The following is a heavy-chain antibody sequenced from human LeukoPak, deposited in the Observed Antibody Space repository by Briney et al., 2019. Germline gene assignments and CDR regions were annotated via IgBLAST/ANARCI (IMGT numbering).Heavy chain of an antibody. Sequence: PGGSLRLSCAASGFTFSFYAMGWVRQAPGKGLEWVASISGRDDKTYYAGSVKGRFTASRDNSKNTLHLEMNSLRAEDTALYYCAKKGYGRSGYHDWGQGSLVTVSS. J-gene: IGHJ1*01. CDR1: GFTFSFYA. CDR2: ISGRDDKT. V-gene: IGHV3-23*01. D-gene: IGHD3-22*01. CDR3: AKKGYGRSGYHD.